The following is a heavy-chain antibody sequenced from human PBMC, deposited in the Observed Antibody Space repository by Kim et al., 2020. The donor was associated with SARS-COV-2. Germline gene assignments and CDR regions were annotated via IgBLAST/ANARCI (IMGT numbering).Heavy chain of an antibody. V-gene: IGHV3-33*01. CDR3: ARGGADDPVVPFDY. J-gene: IGHJ4*02. Sequence: GGSLRLSCAASGFTFSSYGMHWVRQAPGKGLEWVAVIWYDGSNKYYADSVKGRFTISRDNSKNTLYLQMNSLRAEDTAVYYCARGGADDPVVPFDYWGQGTLVTVSS. CDR1: GFTFSSYG. D-gene: IGHD2-15*01. CDR2: IWYDGSNK.